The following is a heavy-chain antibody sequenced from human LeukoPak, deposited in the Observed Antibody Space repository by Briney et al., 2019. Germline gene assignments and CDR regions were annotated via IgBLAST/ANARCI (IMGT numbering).Heavy chain of an antibody. D-gene: IGHD1-26*01. J-gene: IGHJ4*02. V-gene: IGHV1-2*02. CDR2: INPNSGGT. CDR1: GYTFTSYG. CDR3: ARGGPRGATDY. Sequence: ASVKVSCKASGYTFTSYGISWVRQAPGQGLEWMGWINPNSGGTNYAQKFQGRVTMTRDTSISTAYMELSRLRSDDTAVYYCARGGPRGATDYWGQGTLVTVSS.